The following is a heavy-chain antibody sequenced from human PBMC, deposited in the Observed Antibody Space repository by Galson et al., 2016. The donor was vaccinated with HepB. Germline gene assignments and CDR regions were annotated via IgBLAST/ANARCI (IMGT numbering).Heavy chain of an antibody. Sequence: SLRLSCAASGFTFSNYWLSWVRQAPGKGLEWVANMNQDGSEKYFVDSVKGRFTISRDNAQNSVYLQMNSLRAEDTDVYYCARNYGPFDLWGQGTLVIVSS. CDR2: MNQDGSEK. J-gene: IGHJ5*02. D-gene: IGHD3-16*01. CDR3: ARNYGPFDL. CDR1: GFTFSNYW. V-gene: IGHV3-7*01.